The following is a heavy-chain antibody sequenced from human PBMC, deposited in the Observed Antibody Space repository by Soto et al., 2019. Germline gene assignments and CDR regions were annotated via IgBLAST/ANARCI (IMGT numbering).Heavy chain of an antibody. J-gene: IGHJ6*02. CDR1: GGTMRSSGSA. CDR2: MYYTGKS. V-gene: IGHV4-39*01. Sequence: PSETLSLTCTVSGGTMRSSGSAWGWIRHSPGNGLEWIGSMYYTGKSDYNPSLKSRVTVDVDTSRNQFSLMLNSVTAADTGVYYFASRGYSYGFSLGMDVWGQGT. D-gene: IGHD5-18*01. CDR3: ASRGYSYGFSLGMDV.